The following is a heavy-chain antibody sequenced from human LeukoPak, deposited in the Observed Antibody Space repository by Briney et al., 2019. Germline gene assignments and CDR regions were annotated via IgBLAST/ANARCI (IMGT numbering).Heavy chain of an antibody. J-gene: IGHJ4*02. CDR1: GFTFSSYS. D-gene: IGHD3-10*01. V-gene: IGHV3-21*01. CDR2: ISSSSSYI. Sequence: GGSLRLSCAASGFTFSSYSMNWVRQAPGKGLEWVPSISSSSSYIYYADSVKGRFTISRDNAKNSLYLQMNSLRAEDTAVYYCARDLTDYYGSGSHFDYWGQGTLVTVSS. CDR3: ARDLTDYYGSGSHFDY.